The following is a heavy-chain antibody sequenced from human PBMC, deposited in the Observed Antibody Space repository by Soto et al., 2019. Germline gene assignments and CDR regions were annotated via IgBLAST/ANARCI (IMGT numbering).Heavy chain of an antibody. CDR1: GYSFANSW. V-gene: IGHV5-51*01. Sequence: GESLKISCKGSGYSFANSWIGWVRQMPGKGLEWMGIIYPGDSDTRYSPSFQGQVTISADKSISTAYLQWITLKASETAIYPCARHVDTAMIKANFDCCRQRTLVTVSS. CDR2: IYPGDSDT. CDR3: ARHVDTAMIKANFDC. J-gene: IGHJ4*02. D-gene: IGHD5-18*01.